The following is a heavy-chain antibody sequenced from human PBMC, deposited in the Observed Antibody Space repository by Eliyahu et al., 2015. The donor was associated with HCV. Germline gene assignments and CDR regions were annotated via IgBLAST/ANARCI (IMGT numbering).Heavy chain of an antibody. Sequence: QLQLQESGPGLVKPSETLSLTCTVSGGSISSTDYYWGWLRQPPGKGLEWIGSFYYSRENYYNPSLEGRVTMSVDTSRSQFFLKLNSVTAADTAVYYCAKPLFDREHRFVNWGQGTLVTVSS. CDR2: FYYSREN. J-gene: IGHJ4*02. V-gene: IGHV4-39*01. CDR3: AKPLFDREHRFVN. CDR1: GGSISSTDYY. D-gene: IGHD1-26*01.